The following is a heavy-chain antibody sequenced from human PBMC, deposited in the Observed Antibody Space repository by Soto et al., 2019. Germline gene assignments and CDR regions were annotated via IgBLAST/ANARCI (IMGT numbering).Heavy chain of an antibody. CDR3: AKDTGTYRYTGPDY. V-gene: IGHV3-30*18. CDR1: GFTFSTYG. D-gene: IGHD3-16*02. J-gene: IGHJ4*02. CDR2: TPYDGRNK. Sequence: QVQLVESGGGVVQPGKSLRLSCAASGFTFSTYGMHWVRQAPGKGLEWVTFTPYDGRNKYYADSVKGRFSISRDNSKNTVYLQMNSLRVEDTGVYYCAKDTGTYRYTGPDYWGQGTPVTVSS.